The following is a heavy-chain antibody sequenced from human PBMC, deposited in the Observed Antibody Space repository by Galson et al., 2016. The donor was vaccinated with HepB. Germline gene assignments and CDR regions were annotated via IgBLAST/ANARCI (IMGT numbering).Heavy chain of an antibody. Sequence: ETLFPTSASYCRSFSAYNYSWLRPPPGRRLEWIGEITNSGSTNYDPSLKGRFTISIDTSKSSLYLQMNSVTAADTAVYYCASPSRSPRSFDLWGRGTLVTVSS. V-gene: IGHV4-34*01. J-gene: IGHJ2*01. CDR2: ITNSGST. CDR3: ASPSRSPRSFDL. CDR1: CRSFSAYN.